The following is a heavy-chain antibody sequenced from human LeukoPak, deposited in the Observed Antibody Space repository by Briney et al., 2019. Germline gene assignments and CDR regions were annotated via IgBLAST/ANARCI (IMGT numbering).Heavy chain of an antibody. CDR1: GYTFTSYD. CDR3: ARGPPNWGYDY. CDR2: MSPNSGDT. Sequence: ASVKVSCTASGYTFTSYDLNRVRQATGQRPEWMGWMSPNSGDTGYAQKFQDRVTMTRNTSISTAYMELSSLRSDDAAVYYCARGPPNWGYDYWGPGTLVTVSS. V-gene: IGHV1-8*01. D-gene: IGHD7-27*01. J-gene: IGHJ4*02.